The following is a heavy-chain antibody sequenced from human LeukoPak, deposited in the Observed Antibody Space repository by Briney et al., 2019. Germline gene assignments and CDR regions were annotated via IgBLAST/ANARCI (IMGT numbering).Heavy chain of an antibody. V-gene: IGHV4-59*08. CDR2: IYYSGST. D-gene: IGHD1-26*01. J-gene: IGHJ4*02. CDR3: ARHDMDIAGAGLDYFDY. Sequence: KPSETPSLTFTVSGGSISRYYWSWIRQPPGKGTEWIGYIYYSGSTNYNPSLKSRVTISVDTSKNQFSLKLSSVTAADTAVYYCARHDMDIAGAGLDYFDYWGQGTLVTVSS. CDR1: GGSISRYY.